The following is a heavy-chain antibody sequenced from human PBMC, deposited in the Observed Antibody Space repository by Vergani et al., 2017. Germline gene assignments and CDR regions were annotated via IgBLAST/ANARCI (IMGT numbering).Heavy chain of an antibody. CDR1: GFTFSSYE. Sequence: EVQLVESGGGLVQPGGSLRLSCAASGFTFSSYEMNWVRQAPGKGLEWVSYISSSGSTIYYADSVKGRFTISRVNAKNSLYLQMNSLRAEDTAVYYCASYVREMYYFDYWGQGTLVTVSS. D-gene: IGHD3-10*02. CDR3: ASYVREMYYFDY. J-gene: IGHJ4*02. CDR2: ISSSGSTI. V-gene: IGHV3-48*03.